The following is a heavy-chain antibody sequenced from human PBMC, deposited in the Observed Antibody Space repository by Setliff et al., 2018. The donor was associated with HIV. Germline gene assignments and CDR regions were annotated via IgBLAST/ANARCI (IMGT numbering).Heavy chain of an antibody. Sequence: SETLSLTCTVSGGSISTSRHYWSWIRQPAGKGLEWIGRLHLSGDTNYNPSLKSRVTMSIDTSKNQFSLKLSSVTAADTAVYYCARDNSYYYGSGSHYWYGMDVWGQGTTVTVSS. CDR3: ARDNSYYYGSGSHYWYGMDV. V-gene: IGHV4-61*02. D-gene: IGHD3-10*01. CDR1: GGSISTSRHY. J-gene: IGHJ6*01. CDR2: LHLSGDT.